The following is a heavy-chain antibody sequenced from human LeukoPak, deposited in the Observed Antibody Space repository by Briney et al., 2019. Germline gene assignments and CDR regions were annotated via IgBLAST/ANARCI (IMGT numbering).Heavy chain of an antibody. Sequence: SETLSLTCAVSGGSISSEGHSWRWIRHSPGKGLEWIGNISYTGNSDYNPSLKSRLSMSIDTSRNQFSLKLDSVTAADTAVYYCARDTKGAYSSLNWFDPWGQGTLVTVSS. J-gene: IGHJ5*02. CDR3: ARDTKGAYSSLNWFDP. V-gene: IGHV4-30-4*07. CDR2: ISYTGNS. D-gene: IGHD6-19*01. CDR1: GGSISSEGHS.